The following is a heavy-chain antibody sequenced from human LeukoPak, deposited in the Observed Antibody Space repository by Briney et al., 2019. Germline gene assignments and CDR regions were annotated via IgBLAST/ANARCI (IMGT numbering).Heavy chain of an antibody. Sequence: SVKVSCKASGGTFSSYAISWVRQAPGQGLEWMGGIIPIFGTANYAQKFQGRVTITADKSTSTAYMELSSLRSEDTAVYYCAHARDCSSTSCYQYYFVYWGQGTLVTVSS. V-gene: IGHV1-69*06. CDR2: IIPIFGTA. J-gene: IGHJ4*02. CDR3: AHARDCSSTSCYQYYFVY. D-gene: IGHD2-2*01. CDR1: GGTFSSYA.